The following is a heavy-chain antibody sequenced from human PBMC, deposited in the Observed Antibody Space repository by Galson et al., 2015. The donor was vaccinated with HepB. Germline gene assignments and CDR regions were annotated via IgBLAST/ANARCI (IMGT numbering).Heavy chain of an antibody. CDR1: GFTFSSYS. CDR2: ISSSSSTI. D-gene: IGHD6-6*01. CDR3: ARGGYSSSSVWFDP. Sequence: SLRLSCAASGFTFSSYSMNWVRQAPGKGLEWVSYISSSSSTIYYADSVKGRFTISRDNAKNSLYLQMNSLRVEDTAVYYCARGGYSSSSVWFDPWGQGTLVTVSS. V-gene: IGHV3-48*01. J-gene: IGHJ5*02.